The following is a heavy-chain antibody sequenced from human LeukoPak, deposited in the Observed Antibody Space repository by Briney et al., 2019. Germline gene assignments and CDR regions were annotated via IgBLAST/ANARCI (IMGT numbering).Heavy chain of an antibody. J-gene: IGHJ4*02. CDR2: INSDGSST. V-gene: IGHV3-74*01. D-gene: IGHD3-10*01. Sequence: PGGSLRLSCAASGFTFSSYWMHWVRQAPGKGLVWVSRINSDGSSTSYADSVKGRFTISRDNAKNTLYLQMNSLRVEDTAFYFCVKDSRGSGGGQGFDSWGQGTLVSVSS. CDR3: VKDSRGSGGGQGFDS. CDR1: GFTFSSYW.